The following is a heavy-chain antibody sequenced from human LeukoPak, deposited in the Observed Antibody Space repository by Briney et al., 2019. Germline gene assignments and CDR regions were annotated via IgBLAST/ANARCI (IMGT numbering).Heavy chain of an antibody. J-gene: IGHJ4*02. CDR2: IYPADSTA. CDR3: ARAYYYDSSGYLYYFDY. D-gene: IGHD3-22*01. V-gene: IGHV5-51*01. CDR1: GYSFTTYW. Sequence: GESLKISCKASGYSFTTYWIGWVRQRPGKGLEWMGIIYPADSTAHYSPSFQGQVTISVDKSINTAYLQWSRLKASDTAMYYCARAYYYDSSGYLYYFDYWGQGTLVTVSS.